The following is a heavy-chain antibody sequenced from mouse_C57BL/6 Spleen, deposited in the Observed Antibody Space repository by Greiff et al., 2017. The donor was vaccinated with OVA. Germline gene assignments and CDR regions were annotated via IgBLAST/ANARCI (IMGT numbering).Heavy chain of an antibody. Sequence: VQVVESGAELVRPGASVTLSCKASGYTFTDYEMHWVKQTPVHGLEWIGAIDPETGGTAYNHKFKGKAILTADKSSSTAYMELRSLTSEDSAVYYCTGGTYWGQGTLVTVSA. J-gene: IGHJ3*01. CDR2: IDPETGGT. CDR1: GYTFTDYE. CDR3: TGGTY. V-gene: IGHV1-15*01.